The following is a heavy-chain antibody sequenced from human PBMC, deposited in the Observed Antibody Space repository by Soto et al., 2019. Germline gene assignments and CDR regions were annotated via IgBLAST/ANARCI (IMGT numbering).Heavy chain of an antibody. CDR1: GGSISSSSYY. V-gene: IGHV4-39*01. CDR2: IYYSGST. Sequence: QLQLQESGPGLVKPSETLSLTCTVSGGSISSSSYYWGWIRQPPVKGLAWIGSIYYSGSTYYNPSLKSRVTISVDTSKNQFSLNLSSVTAADTAVYDCARQRVFYYYMDVWGKGTTVTVS. J-gene: IGHJ6*03. CDR3: ARQRVFYYYMDV.